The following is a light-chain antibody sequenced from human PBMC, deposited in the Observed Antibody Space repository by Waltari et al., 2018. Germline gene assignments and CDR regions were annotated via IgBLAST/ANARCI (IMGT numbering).Light chain of an antibody. V-gene: IGKV3-15*01. J-gene: IGKJ5*01. CDR2: RAS. CDR1: QNLYDN. CDR3: QQYNTWPPIT. Sequence: EVVMTQSPATLSVSPGERATLSCRASQNLYDNLAWYQQKPGQAPRLLLYRASTRATGSPARFSGSGSGADFTLTISSVQSEDCAFYYCQQYNTWPPITFGRGTRLEIK.